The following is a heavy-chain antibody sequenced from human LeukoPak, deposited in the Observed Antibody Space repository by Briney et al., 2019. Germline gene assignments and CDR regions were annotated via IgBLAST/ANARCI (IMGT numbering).Heavy chain of an antibody. V-gene: IGHV4-61*01. CDR1: GGSVSSGSYY. D-gene: IGHD6-13*01. CDR2: IYYTGST. Sequence: SETLSLTCTVSGGSVSSGSYYWSWIRRPPGKGLEWIGYIYYTGSTNYNPSLKSRVTISVDTSKNQFSLKLSSVTAADTAVYYCAREVEYSTTWARFDYWGQGTLVTVSS. CDR3: AREVEYSTTWARFDY. J-gene: IGHJ4*02.